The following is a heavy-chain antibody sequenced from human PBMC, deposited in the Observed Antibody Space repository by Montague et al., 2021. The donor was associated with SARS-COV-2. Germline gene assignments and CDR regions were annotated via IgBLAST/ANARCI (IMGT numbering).Heavy chain of an antibody. J-gene: IGHJ6*03. V-gene: IGHV4-34*01. D-gene: IGHD3-10*01. CDR1: GGSFSTYS. CDR3: ARLGDGVVPSPILGVGPYYSYYYMDV. Sequence: SETLSLTCAVYGGSFSTYSWNWIRQPPGKGLEWIGEIHHGGSTNYNPSLKSRVTISADTSKNQFSLKLTSVAAADTAVYYCARLGDGVVPSPILGVGPYYSYYYMDVWGKGTTVTGSS. CDR2: IHHGGST.